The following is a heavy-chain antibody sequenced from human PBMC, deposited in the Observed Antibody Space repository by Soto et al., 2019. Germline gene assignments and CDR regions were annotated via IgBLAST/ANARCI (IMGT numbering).Heavy chain of an antibody. CDR1: GFIVSTIY. CDR2: IYADGRT. Sequence: GGSLRLSCAASGFIVSTIYMSWVRQAPGKGLEWVSTIYADGRTYYADSVKGRFTMSRDDVKNTLFLQMNSLRVEDTAVYYCAKDTYYYSNSGYYVFDSWGQVTLVTVSS. J-gene: IGHJ4*02. V-gene: IGHV3-66*01. CDR3: AKDTYYYSNSGYYVFDS. D-gene: IGHD3-22*01.